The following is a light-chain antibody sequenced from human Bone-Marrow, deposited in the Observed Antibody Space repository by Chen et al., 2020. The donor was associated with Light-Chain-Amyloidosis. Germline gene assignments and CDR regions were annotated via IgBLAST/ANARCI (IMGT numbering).Light chain of an antibody. CDR3: QVWDRSSDRPV. V-gene: IGLV3-21*02. Sequence: SYVLPQPSSVSVAPGQTATMACGGNNIGSTSVHWYQQTPGQAPLLVVYDDSDRPSGIPERLSGSNSGNTATRTISRVEAGDEADYYCQVWDRSSDRPVFGGGTKLTVL. CDR2: DDS. CDR1: NIGSTS. J-gene: IGLJ3*02.